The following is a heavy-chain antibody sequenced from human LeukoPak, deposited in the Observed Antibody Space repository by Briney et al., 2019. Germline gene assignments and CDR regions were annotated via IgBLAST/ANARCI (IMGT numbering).Heavy chain of an antibody. D-gene: IGHD4/OR15-4a*01. V-gene: IGHV4-59*08. CDR1: GGSISSYY. CDR3: KIYDYGGDAFDI. J-gene: IGHJ3*02. CDR2: ISYSGSN. Sequence: AETLSLTCTVSGGSISSYYWSWIRQPPGKGVEWVGHISYSGSNIYNPPLKSRVTASLDTTKNQFSLRLSSVTAADTAVYYCKIYDYGGDAFDIWGEGTMVTVSS.